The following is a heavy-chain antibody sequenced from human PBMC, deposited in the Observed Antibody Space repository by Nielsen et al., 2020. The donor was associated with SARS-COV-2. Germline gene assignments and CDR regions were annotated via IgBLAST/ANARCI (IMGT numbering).Heavy chain of an antibody. J-gene: IGHJ6*02. CDR1: GFTFSSYA. CDR2: ISGSGGST. Sequence: GGSLRLSCAASGFTFSSYAMSWVRQAPGKGLEWVSAISGSGGSTYYADSVKGRFTISRDNSKNSLYLQMNSLRTEDTALYYCAKDRVWFASVDYYGMDVWGQGTTVTVSS. CDR3: AKDRVWFASVDYYGMDV. V-gene: IGHV3-23*01. D-gene: IGHD3-10*01.